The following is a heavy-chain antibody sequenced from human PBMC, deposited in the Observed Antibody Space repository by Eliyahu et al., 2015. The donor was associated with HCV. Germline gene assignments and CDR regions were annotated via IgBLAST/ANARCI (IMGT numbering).Heavy chain of an antibody. CDR2: IVVGSGNT. Sequence: QMQLVQSGPEVKKPGTSVKVSCXAXGFTFTSSAVQWVRXARGQRLEWIGWIVVGSGNTNYAQKFQERVTITRDMSTSTAYMELSSLRSEDTAVYYCAAPFSIAARPHYYYGMDVWGQGTTVTVSS. D-gene: IGHD6-6*01. CDR3: AAPFSIAARPHYYYGMDV. V-gene: IGHV1-58*01. J-gene: IGHJ6*02. CDR1: GFTFTSSA.